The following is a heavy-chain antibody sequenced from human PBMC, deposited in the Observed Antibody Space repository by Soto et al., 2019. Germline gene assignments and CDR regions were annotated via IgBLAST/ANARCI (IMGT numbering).Heavy chain of an antibody. J-gene: IGHJ4*02. D-gene: IGHD3-10*01. Sequence: GGSLRLSCAASGFTFSSYSMNWVRQAPGKGLEWVSSISSSSSYIYYADSVKGRFTISRDNSKNTLYLQMNSLRAEDTAVYYCARDIRNYYGSDLFDYWGQGTLVTSPQ. CDR2: ISSSSSYI. V-gene: IGHV3-21*01. CDR3: ARDIRNYYGSDLFDY. CDR1: GFTFSSYS.